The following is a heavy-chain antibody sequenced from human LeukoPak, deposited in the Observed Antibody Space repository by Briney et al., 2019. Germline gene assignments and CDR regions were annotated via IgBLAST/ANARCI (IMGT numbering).Heavy chain of an antibody. CDR1: VYTFTNYD. CDR2: MNPNSGNT. D-gene: IGHD5-18*01. V-gene: IGHV1-8*03. Sequence: ASVNVSCKSSVYTFTNYDINWVRQAPGQGLEWMGWMNPNSGNTGYAQKFQGRVTITRNTSISTAYMELSSLRSEDTAVYYCARVDTAMASDYWGQGTLVTVSS. CDR3: ARVDTAMASDY. J-gene: IGHJ4*02.